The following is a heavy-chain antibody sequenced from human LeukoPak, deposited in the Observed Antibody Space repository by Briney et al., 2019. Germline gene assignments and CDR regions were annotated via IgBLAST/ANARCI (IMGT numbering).Heavy chain of an antibody. CDR2: FDPEDGET. Sequence: APVKVSCKVSGYTLTELSMHWVRQAPGKGLEWMGGFDPEDGETIYAQKFQGRVTMTEDTSTDTAYMELSSLRSEDTAVYYCATPDWRYSSSWYGFDAFDISGQGTMVTASS. D-gene: IGHD6-13*01. V-gene: IGHV1-24*01. J-gene: IGHJ3*02. CDR3: ATPDWRYSSSWYGFDAFDI. CDR1: GYTLTELS.